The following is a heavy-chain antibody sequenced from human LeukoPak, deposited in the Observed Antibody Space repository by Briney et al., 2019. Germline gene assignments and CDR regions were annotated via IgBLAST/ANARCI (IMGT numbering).Heavy chain of an antibody. CDR3: AKRVPYSSSSVYFDS. Sequence: GGSLRLSCVGSGFTFSSYAMSWVRQAPGNGLEWVSAIGESGSDTYYADSVKGRFTISKDNSKNTLFLQMNSLRAEDTAVYYCAKRVPYSSSSVYFDSWGQGTLASVSS. V-gene: IGHV3-23*01. CDR2: IGESGSDT. J-gene: IGHJ4*02. CDR1: GFTFSSYA. D-gene: IGHD6-6*01.